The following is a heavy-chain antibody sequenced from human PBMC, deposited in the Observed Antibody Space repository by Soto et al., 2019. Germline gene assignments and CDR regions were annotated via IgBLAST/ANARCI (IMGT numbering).Heavy chain of an antibody. CDR3: ARAYGGSCIDS. CDR1: GYSFTSYY. D-gene: IGHD2-15*01. J-gene: IGHJ4*02. Sequence: QVQLVQSGAEVKKPGASVMVSCRASGYSFTSYYMHWVRQAPGQGLEWLGTIKPSDGTTSNAQMFPGRVTITRDTSTTTVYMELSSLKSEDTAVYYCARAYGGSCIDSWGQGTLVTVSS. CDR2: IKPSDGTT. V-gene: IGHV1-46*01.